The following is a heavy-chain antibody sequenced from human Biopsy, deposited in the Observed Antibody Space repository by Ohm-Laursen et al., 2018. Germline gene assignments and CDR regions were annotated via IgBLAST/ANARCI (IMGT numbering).Heavy chain of an antibody. CDR1: GESMGTYY. D-gene: IGHD3-3*01. V-gene: IGHV4-59*01. J-gene: IGHJ5*01. CDR3: ARVRGGFLEWFDY. CDR2: IYYSGTT. Sequence: PSGTLSLTCTVSGESMGTYYWTWIRQPPGKGLEWIASIYYSGTTNKNPSLKSRVTISVDTSKRQFYLELSSVTAADTAIYYCARVRGGFLEWFDYWGQGTLITVSS.